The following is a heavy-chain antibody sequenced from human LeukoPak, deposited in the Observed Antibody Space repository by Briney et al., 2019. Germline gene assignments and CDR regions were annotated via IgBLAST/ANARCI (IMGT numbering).Heavy chain of an antibody. CDR2: ISSSGSTI. D-gene: IGHD2-2*01. Sequence: GGSLRLSCAASGFTFSSYEMNWVRQAPGKGLEWVSYISSSGSTIYYADYVKGRFTISRDNAKNSLYLQMNSLRAEDTAVYYCARDPAPLGYWGQGTLVTVSS. CDR3: ARDPAPLGY. V-gene: IGHV3-48*03. CDR1: GFTFSSYE. J-gene: IGHJ4*02.